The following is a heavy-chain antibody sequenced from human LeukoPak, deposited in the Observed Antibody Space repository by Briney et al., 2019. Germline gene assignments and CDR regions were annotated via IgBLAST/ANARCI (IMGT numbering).Heavy chain of an antibody. D-gene: IGHD3-16*01. Sequence: SETLSLTCTVSGGAIGSGAYYWSWIRQHPGKGLVWIGYIHYSGSTYHNPSLKSRVTISVDTSKHQFSLKLSSVTAADTAVYYCASAYLIRDAFDIWGQGTMVTVSS. CDR3: ASAYLIRDAFDI. CDR2: IHYSGST. J-gene: IGHJ3*02. CDR1: GGAIGSGAYY. V-gene: IGHV4-31*03.